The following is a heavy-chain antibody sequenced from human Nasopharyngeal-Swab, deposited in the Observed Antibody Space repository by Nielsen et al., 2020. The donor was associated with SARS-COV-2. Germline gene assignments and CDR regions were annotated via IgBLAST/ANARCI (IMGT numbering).Heavy chain of an antibody. V-gene: IGHV1-69*06. Sequence: SVKVSCKASGGTFSSYAISWVRQATGQGLEWMGGIIPIFGTANYAQKFQGRVTITADKSTSTAYMELSSLRSEDTAVYYCASSLYCGGDCYYGMDVWGQGTTVTVSS. J-gene: IGHJ6*02. D-gene: IGHD2-21*01. CDR2: IIPIFGTA. CDR1: GGTFSSYA. CDR3: ASSLYCGGDCYYGMDV.